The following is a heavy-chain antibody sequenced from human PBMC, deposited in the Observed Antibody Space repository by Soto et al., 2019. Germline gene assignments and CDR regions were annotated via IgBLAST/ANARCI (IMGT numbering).Heavy chain of an antibody. J-gene: IGHJ4*02. V-gene: IGHV1-69*05. CDR1: GATFSSYA. CDR2: IVPTVDTS. Sequence: QVQLVQSGAEVRQPASSVKVSCKTSGATFSSYAXXXXXXXXXXXLEWMGGIVPTVDTSTYAQKFQGRVXIXXXXXXXTXXXXXXXXXXXXXXVYYCVRVVXXPGYPDNWGQGTLVTVSS. CDR3: VRVVXXPGYPDN. D-gene: IGHD2-21*01.